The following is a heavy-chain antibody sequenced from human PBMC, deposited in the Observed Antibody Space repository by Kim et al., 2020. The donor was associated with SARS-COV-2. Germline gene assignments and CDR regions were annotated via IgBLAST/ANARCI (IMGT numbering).Heavy chain of an antibody. Sequence: SGPTLVNPTQTLILTCTFSGFSLSTRGMCVGWIRQPPGKALEWLARIDWDDDKYYSTSLRTRLTISKDTSKNQVVLTMTNMDPVDTATYYCAQIRGDFSSIVSQAADFDVWGQGTLVTVSS. CDR1: GFSLSTRGMC. D-gene: IGHD2-2*01. CDR3: AQIRGDFSSIVSQAADFDV. CDR2: IDWDDDK. J-gene: IGHJ4*02. V-gene: IGHV2-70*11.